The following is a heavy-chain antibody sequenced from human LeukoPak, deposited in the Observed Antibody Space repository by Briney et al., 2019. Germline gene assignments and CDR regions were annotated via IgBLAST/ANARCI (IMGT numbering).Heavy chain of an antibody. CDR1: GFTFSDYY. V-gene: IGHV3-11*04. CDR2: ISSSGSTI. D-gene: IGHD3-22*01. J-gene: IGHJ4*02. CDR3: ARDYYDSSGYYYFDY. Sequence: GGSLRLSCAASGFTFSDYYMSWIRQAPGKGLEWVSYISSSGSTIYYADSVKGRFTISRDNAKNSLYLQMHSLRAEDTAVYYCARDYYDSSGYYYFDYWGQGTLVTVSS.